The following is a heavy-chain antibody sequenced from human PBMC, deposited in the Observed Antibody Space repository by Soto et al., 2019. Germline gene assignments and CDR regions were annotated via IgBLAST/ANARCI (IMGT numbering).Heavy chain of an antibody. V-gene: IGHV3-30*18. CDR2: ISYDGSNK. J-gene: IGHJ6*02. CDR3: AKDGPGMDV. CDR1: GFTFSSYG. Sequence: QVQLVESGGGVVQPGRSLRLSCAASGFTFSSYGMHWVRQAPGKGLEWVAVISYDGSNKYYADSVKGRFTISRDNSKNTLYLQMNSLRAEDTAVYYCAKDGPGMDVWGQGTTVTVSS.